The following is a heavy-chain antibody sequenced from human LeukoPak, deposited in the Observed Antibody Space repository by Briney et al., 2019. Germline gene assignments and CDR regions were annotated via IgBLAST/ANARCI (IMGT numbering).Heavy chain of an antibody. V-gene: IGHV1-18*01. D-gene: IGHD2-2*01. CDR3: AGGRTDIVVVPATLRNYYFDY. J-gene: IGHJ4*02. CDR2: ISAYNGNT. CDR1: GYTFTSYG. Sequence: EASVNVSCKASGYTFTSYGISWVLQAPGQGLEWMGWISAYNGNTNYAQKLQGRVTMTTDTSTSTAYMELRSLRSEDTAVYYCAGGRTDIVVVPATLRNYYFDYWGQGTLVTVSS.